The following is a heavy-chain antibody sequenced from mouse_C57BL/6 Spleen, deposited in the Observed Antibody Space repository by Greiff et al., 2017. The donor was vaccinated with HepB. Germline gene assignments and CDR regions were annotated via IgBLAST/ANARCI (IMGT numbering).Heavy chain of an antibody. J-gene: IGHJ3*01. CDR1: GYTFTDYN. D-gene: IGHD4-1*01. Sequence: VQLKQSGPELVKPGASVKMSCKASGYTFTDYNMHWVKQSHGKSLEWIGYINPNNGGTSYNQKFKGKATLTVNKSSSTAYMELRSLTSEDSAVYYCASGWDGWFAYWGQGTLVTVSA. CDR3: ASGWDGWFAY. CDR2: INPNNGGT. V-gene: IGHV1-22*01.